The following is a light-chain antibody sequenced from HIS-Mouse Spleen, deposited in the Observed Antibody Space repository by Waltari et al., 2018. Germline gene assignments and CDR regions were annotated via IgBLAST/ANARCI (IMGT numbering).Light chain of an antibody. CDR3: QQLNSYPPT. CDR2: AAS. CDR1: QGISRY. J-gene: IGKJ1*01. V-gene: IGKV1-9*01. Sequence: DIQLTQSPSFLSASVGARVTITCRASQGISRYLAWYQQKPGKAPKLLIYAASTLQSGVPSRCSGSGSGTEFTLTISSLQPEEFATYYCQQLNSYPPTFGQGTKVEIK.